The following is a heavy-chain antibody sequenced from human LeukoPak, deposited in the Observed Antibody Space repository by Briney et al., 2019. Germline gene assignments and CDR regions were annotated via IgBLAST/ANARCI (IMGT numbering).Heavy chain of an antibody. CDR3: ARARPGAYCGTTSCFSDY. CDR2: ISAYNGNT. D-gene: IGHD2-2*01. J-gene: IGHJ4*02. V-gene: IGHV1-18*01. Sequence: GASVKVSCKASGYTFTSYGISWVRQAPGQGLEWMGWISAYNGNTNYAQNLQDRVTMTTDTSTATAYMELRSLRLNDTAVYFCARARPGAYCGTTSCFSDYWGQGTLVTVSS. CDR1: GYTFTSYG.